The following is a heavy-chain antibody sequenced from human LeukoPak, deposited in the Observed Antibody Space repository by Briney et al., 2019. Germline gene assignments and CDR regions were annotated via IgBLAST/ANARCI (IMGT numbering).Heavy chain of an antibody. V-gene: IGHV3-74*01. D-gene: IGHD6-13*01. J-gene: IGHJ4*02. CDR2: INSDGSTT. CDR3: ARRQYRSSWYYFDY. CDR1: GFAFSSQA. Sequence: GGSLRLSCAASGFAFSSQAMSWVRQAPGKGLVWVSRINSDGSTTNYADSVKGRFTISRDNAKNTLYLQMNSLRAEDTAVYYCARRQYRSSWYYFDYWGQGTLVTVSS.